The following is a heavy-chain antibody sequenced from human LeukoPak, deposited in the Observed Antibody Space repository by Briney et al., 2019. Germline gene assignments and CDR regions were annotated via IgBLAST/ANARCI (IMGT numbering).Heavy chain of an antibody. J-gene: IGHJ2*01. CDR1: GFKFRNFG. V-gene: IGHV3-23*01. CDR2: ISDSGVTT. Sequence: PGGTLRLSCAASGFKFRNFGMTWVRQVPGKGLEWVSTISDSGVTTHYADSVKGRFTISRDNSKSTLYLQMSSLRAVDTAIYYCAKDPSTFLTTGWYFDLWGRGTLVTVSS. CDR3: AKDPSTFLTTGWYFDL. D-gene: IGHD4-17*01.